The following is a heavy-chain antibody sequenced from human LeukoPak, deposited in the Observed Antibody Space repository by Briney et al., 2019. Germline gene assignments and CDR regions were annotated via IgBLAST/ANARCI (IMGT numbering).Heavy chain of an antibody. CDR3: AREMGVYYFDY. CDR2: IIPFFGTA. J-gene: IGHJ4*02. D-gene: IGHD2-8*01. Sequence: GASVKVSCKTSGNSFSNYAISWVRQAPGQGLEWMGGIIPFFGTANYAQKFQGRVTITADKSTSTAYMELSSQRSEDTAVYYCAREMGVYYFDYWGQGTLVTVSS. CDR1: GNSFSNYA. V-gene: IGHV1-69*06.